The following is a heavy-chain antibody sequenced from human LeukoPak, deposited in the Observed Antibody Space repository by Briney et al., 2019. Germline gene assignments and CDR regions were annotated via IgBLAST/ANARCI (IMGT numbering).Heavy chain of an antibody. Sequence: ASVKVSCKASGYTFTSYDINWVRQATGQGLEWMGWMNPNSGNTGYAQKFQGRVTMTRNTSISTAYMELSNLRSEDTAVYYCARGSPGITGTRRGDNWFDPWGQGTLVTVSS. CDR3: ARGSPGITGTRRGDNWFDP. V-gene: IGHV1-8*01. CDR1: GYTFTSYD. D-gene: IGHD1-7*01. CDR2: MNPNSGNT. J-gene: IGHJ5*02.